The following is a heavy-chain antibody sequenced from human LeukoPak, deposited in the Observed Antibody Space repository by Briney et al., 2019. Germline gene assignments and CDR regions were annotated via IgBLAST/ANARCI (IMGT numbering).Heavy chain of an antibody. V-gene: IGHV4-34*01. D-gene: IGHD2-8*01. CDR1: KGSFSGYY. CDR3: ARAAWNGGGGFDP. CDR2: VNPGGNT. Sequence: SQTLSLTCAVYKGSFSGYYWSWIRQSRGNGLEWIGEVNPGGNTNYNPSLRSRVTISLDTSKNHFSLKLRSVTAADTAVYNCARAAWNGGGGFDPWGQGTLVTVSS. J-gene: IGHJ5*02.